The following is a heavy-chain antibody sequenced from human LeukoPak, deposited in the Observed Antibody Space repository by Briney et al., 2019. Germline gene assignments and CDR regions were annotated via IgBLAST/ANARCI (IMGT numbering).Heavy chain of an antibody. D-gene: IGHD2-21*02. CDR2: IYPGDSDT. CDR1: GYTFTKYW. V-gene: IGHV5-51*01. Sequence: GESLKISCKGSGYTFTKYWIGWVRQMPGKGLEWMGIIYPGDSDTRYNPSFQGQVTISADKSINTAYLQWSSLKASDTAMYYCARLSQLIVVTASGAFDIWGPGTMVTVSS. CDR3: ARLSQLIVVTASGAFDI. J-gene: IGHJ3*02.